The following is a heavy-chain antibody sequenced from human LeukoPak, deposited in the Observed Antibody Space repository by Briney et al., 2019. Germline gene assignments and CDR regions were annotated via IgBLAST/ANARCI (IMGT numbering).Heavy chain of an antibody. CDR1: GFTFSTYN. Sequence: GSLRLSCAASGFTFSTYNMNWVRQAPGKGLEWIGEINHSGSTNYNPSLKSRVTISVGTSKNQFSLKLGSVTAADTAVYYCANALPRRPFDMWGQGTVVTVSS. V-gene: IGHV4-34*08. J-gene: IGHJ3*02. CDR3: ANALPRRPFDM. CDR2: INHSGST.